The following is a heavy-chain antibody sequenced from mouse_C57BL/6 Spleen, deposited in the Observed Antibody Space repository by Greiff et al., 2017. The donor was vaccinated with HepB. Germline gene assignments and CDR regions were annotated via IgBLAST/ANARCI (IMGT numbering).Heavy chain of an antibody. Sequence: QVQLQQPGAELVKPGASVKMSCKASGYTFTSYWITWVKQRPGQGLEWIGDIYPGSGSTNYNEKFKSKATLTVDTASSTAYMQLSSLTSEDSAVYYCARGRHYGSRSWFAYWGQGTLVTVSA. D-gene: IGHD1-1*01. CDR3: ARGRHYGSRSWFAY. J-gene: IGHJ3*01. V-gene: IGHV1-55*01. CDR1: GYTFTSYW. CDR2: IYPGSGST.